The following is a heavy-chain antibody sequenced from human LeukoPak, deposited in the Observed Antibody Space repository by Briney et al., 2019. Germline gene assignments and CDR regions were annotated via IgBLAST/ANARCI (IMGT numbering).Heavy chain of an antibody. V-gene: IGHV4-4*02. D-gene: IGHD2-15*01. CDR1: GGSISSSNW. CDR3: ASFYCSGGSCYQYYYYYYMDV. Sequence: SETLSLTCTVSGGSISSSNWWSWVRQPPGKGLEWIGEIYRSESTNYNPSLKSRVTISLDKSQNQFSLKLSSVTAADTAVYYCASFYCSGGSCYQYYYYYYMDVWGKGTTVTISS. J-gene: IGHJ6*03. CDR2: IYRSEST.